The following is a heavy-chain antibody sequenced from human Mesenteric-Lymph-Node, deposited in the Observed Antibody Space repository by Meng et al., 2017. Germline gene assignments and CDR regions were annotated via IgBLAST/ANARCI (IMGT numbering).Heavy chain of an antibody. CDR1: GGSISSSNYY. Sequence: QVSLRASDPGMLQPSQPLSLTCTVSGGSISSSNYYWSWIRQPPGKGLEWSGHIYNSGSTYYNPSLKSRITISVDTSKNQFSLKLSSVTAADTAVYYCARGQKGYFDLWGRGTLVTVSS. CDR2: IYNSGST. CDR3: ARGQKGYFDL. V-gene: IGHV4-30-4*01. J-gene: IGHJ2*01.